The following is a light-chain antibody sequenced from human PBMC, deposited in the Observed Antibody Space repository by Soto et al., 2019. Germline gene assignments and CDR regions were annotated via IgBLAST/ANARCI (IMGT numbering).Light chain of an antibody. CDR1: SSNIGSNY. Sequence: QSVLTQPPSASGTPGQRVTISCSGSSSNIGSNYVYWYHQLPGTAPKLVIYRNNQRPSGVPDRISGSKSGTSASLAISGLRSEDEADYYCCSYTDGSSLLFGGGTKLTVL. CDR2: RNN. CDR3: CSYTDGSSLL. J-gene: IGLJ3*02. V-gene: IGLV1-47*01.